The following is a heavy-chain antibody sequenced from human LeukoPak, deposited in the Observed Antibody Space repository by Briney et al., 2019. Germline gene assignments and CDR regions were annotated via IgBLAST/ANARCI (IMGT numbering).Heavy chain of an antibody. CDR2: ISSSGSTI. CDR3: AREFQGYDILTGYYDYYYMDV. V-gene: IGHV3-48*04. D-gene: IGHD3-9*01. Sequence: GGSLRLSCAASGFTFSRYWMSWVRQAPGKGLEWVSYISSSGSTIYYADSVKGRFTISRDNAKNSLYLQMNSLRAEDTAVYYCAREFQGYDILTGYYDYYYMDVWGKGTTVTVSS. CDR1: GFTFSRYW. J-gene: IGHJ6*03.